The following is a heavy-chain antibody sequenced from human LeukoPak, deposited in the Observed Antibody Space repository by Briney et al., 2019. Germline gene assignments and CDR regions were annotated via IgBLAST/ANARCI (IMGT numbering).Heavy chain of an antibody. D-gene: IGHD3-22*01. CDR2: ISGSGGST. V-gene: IGHV3-23*01. CDR3: AKSPGRYYYDSSGFDY. CDR1: GFTFSSYA. J-gene: IGHJ4*02. Sequence: PGGSLRLSCAASGFTFSSYAMSWVRQAPGKGLEWVSAISGSGGSTYYADSVKGRFTISRDNSKNTLYPQMNSLRAEDTAVYYCAKSPGRYYYDSSGFDYWGQGTLVTVSS.